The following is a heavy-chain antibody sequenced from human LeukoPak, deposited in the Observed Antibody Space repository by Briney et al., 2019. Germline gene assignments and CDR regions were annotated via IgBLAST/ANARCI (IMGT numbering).Heavy chain of an antibody. CDR1: GGSFSGYY. D-gene: IGHD3/OR15-3a*01. CDR3: ARVGRLTRTWFDP. V-gene: IGHV4-34*01. CDR2: INHSGST. Sequence: SETLSLTCAVYGGSFSGYYWRWIRQPPGKGLEWIGEINHSGSTNYNPSLKSRVTISLDTSKNQFYLKLSSVTAADTAVYYCARVGRLTRTWFDPWGQGTLVTVSS. J-gene: IGHJ5*02.